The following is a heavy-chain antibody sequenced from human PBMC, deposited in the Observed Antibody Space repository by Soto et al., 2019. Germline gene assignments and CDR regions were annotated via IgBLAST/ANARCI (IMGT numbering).Heavy chain of an antibody. J-gene: IGHJ5*02. CDR1: GGTFSRYA. V-gene: IGHV1-69*12. D-gene: IGHD2-21*02. Sequence: QVQLVQSGAEVKKPGSSVKVSCKASGGTFSRYAISWVRQAPGQGLEWMGGIIPIFGTANYAQKFQGRVTITADESTSTAYMELSSLRSEDTAVYYCARDQPYCGGDCYSGWFDPWGQGTLVTVSS. CDR3: ARDQPYCGGDCYSGWFDP. CDR2: IIPIFGTA.